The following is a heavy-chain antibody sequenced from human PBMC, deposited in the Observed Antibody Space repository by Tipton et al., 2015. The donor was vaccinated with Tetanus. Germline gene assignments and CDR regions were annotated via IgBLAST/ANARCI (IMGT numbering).Heavy chain of an antibody. V-gene: IGHV4-34*01. CDR3: ARQTLHYYYMDV. D-gene: IGHD3-10*01. CDR1: GGTFSGYY. J-gene: IGHJ6*03. CDR2: IHPSGST. Sequence: TLSLTCTIYGGTFSGYYCSWIRQPPGRGLEWIGEIHPSGSTNYNPSLTSRVTLSQDTSKSQFSLKLSSVTAADTAVYYCARQTLHYYYMDVWGKGTTVTVSS.